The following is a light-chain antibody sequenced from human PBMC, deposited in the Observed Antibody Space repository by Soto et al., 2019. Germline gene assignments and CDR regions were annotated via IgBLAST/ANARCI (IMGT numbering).Light chain of an antibody. CDR3: MQALQTPKT. CDR1: QSLLHSNGYNY. Sequence: DLVMTQSPLSLPVTPGEPASISCRSGQSLLHSNGYNYLDWYLQKPGQSPQLLIYLGSNRASGVPDRFSGSGSGTDFTLKISRVEAEDVGVYYCMQALQTPKTFGGGTKVEIK. J-gene: IGKJ4*01. CDR2: LGS. V-gene: IGKV2-28*01.